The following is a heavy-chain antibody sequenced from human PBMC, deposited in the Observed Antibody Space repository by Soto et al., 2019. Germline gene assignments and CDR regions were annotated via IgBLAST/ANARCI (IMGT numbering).Heavy chain of an antibody. CDR2: IRNKANGYTT. Sequence: EVQLVESGGGLVQPGGSLRLSCAASGLTFSDHYMDWVRQAPGKGLEWVGRIRNKANGYTTEYATSVRGRFTVSRDDSRSSMYLQMNSLKTEDTAVYYCSTYTIGVHEYWGQGTLVTVSS. CDR3: STYTIGVHEY. J-gene: IGHJ4*02. D-gene: IGHD1-1*01. CDR1: GLTFSDHY. V-gene: IGHV3-72*01.